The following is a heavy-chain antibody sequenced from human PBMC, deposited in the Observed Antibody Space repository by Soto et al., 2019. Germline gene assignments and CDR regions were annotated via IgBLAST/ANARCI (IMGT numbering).Heavy chain of an antibody. J-gene: IGHJ4*02. Sequence: GGSLRLSCAGSCFTFSNYGMHWVRQAPGKGLEWVAIIWYDGSNKYYADSVKGRFTISRDNSKNTVHLQMNSLRAEDTAMYYCAAGEPLHYRGQGTLVTVSS. CDR3: AAGEPLHY. D-gene: IGHD3-10*01. CDR2: IWYDGSNK. V-gene: IGHV3-33*01. CDR1: CFTFSNYG.